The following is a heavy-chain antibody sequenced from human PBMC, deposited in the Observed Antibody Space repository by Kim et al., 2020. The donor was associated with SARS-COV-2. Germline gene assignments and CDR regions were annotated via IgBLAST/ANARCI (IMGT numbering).Heavy chain of an antibody. CDR1: GFTFSDYY. J-gene: IGHJ3*02. Sequence: GSLRLSCAASGFTFSDYYMSWIRQAPGKGLEWVSYISSSGSTIYYADSVKGRFTISRDNAKNSLYLQMNSLRAEDTAVYYCAREIVVVVAATGAYCGGDCYPRAFDIWGQGTMVTVSS. CDR2: ISSSGSTI. CDR3: AREIVVVVAATGAYCGGDCYPRAFDI. V-gene: IGHV3-11*01. D-gene: IGHD2-21*02.